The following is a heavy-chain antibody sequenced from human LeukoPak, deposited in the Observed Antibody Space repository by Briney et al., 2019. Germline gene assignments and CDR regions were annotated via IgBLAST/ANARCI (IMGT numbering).Heavy chain of an antibody. V-gene: IGHV1-8*03. CDR1: GYTFTSYD. D-gene: IGHD2-2*03. J-gene: IGHJ6*03. CDR3: ARWRNGYCSRTSCPFCYYYYMDD. CDR2: MNPNSGNT. Sequence: ASVEVSCKASGYTFTSYDINWVRQATGQGLEWMAWMNPNSGNTGYAQKFQGRVTITRNTSISTAYMELSSLRSEDTAVYYCARWRNGYCSRTSCPFCYYYYMDDWGQGTTVTVSS.